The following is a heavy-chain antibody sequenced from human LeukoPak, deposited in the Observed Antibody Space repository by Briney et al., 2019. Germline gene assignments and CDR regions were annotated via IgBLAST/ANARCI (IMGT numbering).Heavy chain of an antibody. CDR1: GYTFTSYG. CDR2: ISAYNGNT. CDR3: ARLASRGIAVAGYTSNWWWGLDY. Sequence: ASVKVSCKASGYTFTSYGISWVRQAPGQGLEWMGWISAYNGNTNYAQKLQGRVTMTTDTSTSTAYMELRSLRSDDTAVYYCARLASRGIAVAGYTSNWWWGLDYWGQGTLVTVSS. D-gene: IGHD6-19*01. J-gene: IGHJ4*02. V-gene: IGHV1-18*01.